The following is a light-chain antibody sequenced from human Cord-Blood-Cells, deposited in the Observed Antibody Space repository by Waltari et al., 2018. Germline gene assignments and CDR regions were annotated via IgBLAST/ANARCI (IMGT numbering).Light chain of an antibody. CDR3: SSYTSSSTWV. CDR1: SSDVGGYNY. CDR2: DVS. J-gene: IGLJ3*02. Sequence: QSALTQPASVSGSPGQSITISCTGTSSDVGGYNYVSWYQQPPGKAPKLRIYDVSKRPSGVSNRFSGSKSGNTASLTISGLQAEDEADYYCSSYTSSSTWVFGGGTKLTVL. V-gene: IGLV2-14*01.